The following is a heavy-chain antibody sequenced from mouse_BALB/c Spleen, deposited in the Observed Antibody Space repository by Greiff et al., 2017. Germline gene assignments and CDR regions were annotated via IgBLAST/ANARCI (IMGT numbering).Heavy chain of an antibody. V-gene: IGHV14-3*02. Sequence: VQLQQSGAELVKPGASVKLSCTASGFYFKDSYMPWVKQRPEQGLEWIGRIHPANCNTKYDPKFKGKATITADTSSNTAYLQLSSLTSEDTAVYYWAKAHGSYGGFAYWGQGTRVTGSA. J-gene: IGHJ3*01. CDR2: IHPANCNT. D-gene: IGHD1-1*02. CDR3: AKAHGSYGGFAY. CDR1: GFYFKDSY.